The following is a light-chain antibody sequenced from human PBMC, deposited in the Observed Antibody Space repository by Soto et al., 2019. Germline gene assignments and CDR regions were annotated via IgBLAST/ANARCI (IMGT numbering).Light chain of an antibody. CDR3: QHHSNWLA. Sequence: EIVLTQSPATLSLSAGERAAISCRASQSVSSYLAWYQQKPGQAPRLLIYDASNRAAGIPGRLGGSGSGTDFTLTITSQEPEDFAVYYCQHHSNWLAFGGGTKVDI. CDR1: QSVSSY. V-gene: IGKV3-11*01. CDR2: DAS. J-gene: IGKJ4*01.